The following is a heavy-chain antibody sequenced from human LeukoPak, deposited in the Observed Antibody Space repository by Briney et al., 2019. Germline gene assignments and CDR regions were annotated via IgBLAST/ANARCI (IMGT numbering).Heavy chain of an antibody. V-gene: IGHV3-23*01. CDR3: AKSPERGYSSGWETNFDC. CDR2: ISGSGGST. D-gene: IGHD6-19*01. J-gene: IGHJ4*02. Sequence: PGGSLRLSCAASGFTFSSYAMSWVRQAPGKGLEWVSAISGSGGSTYYADSVKGRFTISRDNSKNTLYLQMNSLRAEDTAVYYCAKSPERGYSSGWETNFDCWGQGTLVTVSS. CDR1: GFTFSSYA.